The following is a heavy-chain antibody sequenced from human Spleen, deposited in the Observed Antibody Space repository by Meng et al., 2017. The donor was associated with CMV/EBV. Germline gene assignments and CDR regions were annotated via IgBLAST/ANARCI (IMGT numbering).Heavy chain of an antibody. CDR1: GFTFSSYS. CDR3: ARDRYYGGNSGVRYFDL. J-gene: IGHJ2*01. D-gene: IGHD4-23*01. Sequence: GESLKISCAASGFTFSSYSMNWVRQAPGKGLEWVSSISSSSSYIYYADSVKGRFTISRDNAKNSLYLQMNSLRAEDTAVYYCARDRYYGGNSGVRYFDLWGRGTLVTVSS. CDR2: ISSSSSYI. V-gene: IGHV3-21*01.